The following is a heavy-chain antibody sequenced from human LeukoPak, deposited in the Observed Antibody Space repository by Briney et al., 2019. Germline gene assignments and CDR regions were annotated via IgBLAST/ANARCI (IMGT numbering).Heavy chain of an antibody. CDR2: ISYDGSNT. V-gene: IGHV3-30-3*01. D-gene: IGHD5-18*01. CDR3: ARGYGYGHMDV. J-gene: IGHJ6*02. CDR1: GFTFSSYA. Sequence: GRSLRLSCAASGFTFSSYAMHWVRQAPGKGLEWVAVISYDGSNTYYADSVKGRFTISRDNSKNTLYLQMNSLRAEDTAVYYCARGYGYGHMDVWGQGTTVTVSS.